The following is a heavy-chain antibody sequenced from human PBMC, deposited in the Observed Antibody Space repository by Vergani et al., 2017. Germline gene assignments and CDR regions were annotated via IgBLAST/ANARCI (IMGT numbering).Heavy chain of an antibody. J-gene: IGHJ4*02. D-gene: IGHD2-2*02. CDR2: ISFDGTNE. CDR3: VRDRGLCAGGRCYTEAWDY. Sequence: QVQLVESGGGVVQPRTSLRLSCVVSGFALNRHAMYWVRQAPGKGLEWVVGISFDGTNEYYPDLVKGRFTISRDIARNTLYLQVRSLRLEDTGVYHCVRDRGLCAGGRCYTEAWDYWGQGTPVTVSS. V-gene: IGHV3-30-3*01. CDR1: GFALNRHA.